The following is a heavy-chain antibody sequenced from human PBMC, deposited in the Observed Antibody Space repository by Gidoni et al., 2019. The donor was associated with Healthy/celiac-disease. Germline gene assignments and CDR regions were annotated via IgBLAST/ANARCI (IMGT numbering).Heavy chain of an antibody. J-gene: IGHJ5*02. V-gene: IGHV3-49*03. Sequence: EVQLVESGGGLVQPGRSLRLSCTAAGFTFGDYAMSWFRQAPGKGLELVGFIRSKAYGGTTEYAASVKGRFTISRDDSKSIAYLQMNSLKTEDTAVYYCTRDYFPLIAAAGIGVWFDPWGQGTLVTVSS. CDR3: TRDYFPLIAAAGIGVWFDP. D-gene: IGHD6-13*01. CDR2: IRSKAYGGTT. CDR1: GFTFGDYA.